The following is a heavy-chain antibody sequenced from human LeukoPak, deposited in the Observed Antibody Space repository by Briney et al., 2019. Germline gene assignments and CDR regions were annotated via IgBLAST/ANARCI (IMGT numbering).Heavy chain of an antibody. Sequence: PGGSLRLSCATSGFTVGNYGMSWVRQAPGEGLGWVSAISGSGGSTYNPDSVKGRFTISRDNSKNTLYLQMNSLRAEDTAVYYCTTIAAAKYYFDYWGQGTLVTVSS. CDR1: GFTVGNYG. J-gene: IGHJ4*02. CDR2: ISGSGGST. CDR3: TTIAAAKYYFDY. V-gene: IGHV3-23*01. D-gene: IGHD6-13*01.